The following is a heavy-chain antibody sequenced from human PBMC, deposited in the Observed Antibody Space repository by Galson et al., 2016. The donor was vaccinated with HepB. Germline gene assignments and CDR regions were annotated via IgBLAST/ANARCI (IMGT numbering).Heavy chain of an antibody. CDR2: ISNDGNNK. D-gene: IGHD5-18*01. Sequence: SLRLSCAASGFRFGTYAMHWVRQAPGKGLEWVAGISNDGNNKYYIDSAKGRFTISRDNFRNTLYLQLSSLRAEDMGVYYCARDGGAAWIQLWFDNWGHGTVVTVSP. CDR3: ARDGGAAWIQLWFDN. CDR1: GFRFGTYA. J-gene: IGHJ4*01. V-gene: IGHV3-30*04.